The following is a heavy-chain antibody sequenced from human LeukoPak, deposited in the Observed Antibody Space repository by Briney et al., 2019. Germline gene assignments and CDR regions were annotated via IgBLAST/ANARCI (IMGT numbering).Heavy chain of an antibody. CDR2: INPSGGST. V-gene: IGHV1-46*01. D-gene: IGHD6-13*01. J-gene: IGHJ4*02. CDR1: GYTFISYY. Sequence: ASVKVSCKASGYTFISYYMHWVRQAPGQGLEWMGIINPSGGSTSYAQKFQGRVTMTRDTSTSTVYMELSSLRSEDTAVYYCARDPSSTGAAAGTDYFDYWGQGTLVTVSS. CDR3: ARDPSSTGAAAGTDYFDY.